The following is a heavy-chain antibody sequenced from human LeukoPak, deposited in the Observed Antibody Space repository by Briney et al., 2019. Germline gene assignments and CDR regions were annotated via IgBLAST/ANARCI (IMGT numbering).Heavy chain of an antibody. V-gene: IGHV1-46*01. CDR3: ARDEVYGSYYYGMDV. Sequence: ASVKVSCKASGYTFTSYYMHWVRQPPGKGLEWMGIINPSGGSTSYAQKFQGRVTMTRDTSTSTVYMELSSLRSEDTAVYYCARDEVYGSYYYGMDVWGQGTTVTVSS. CDR2: INPSGGST. D-gene: IGHD2/OR15-2a*01. CDR1: GYTFTSYY. J-gene: IGHJ6*02.